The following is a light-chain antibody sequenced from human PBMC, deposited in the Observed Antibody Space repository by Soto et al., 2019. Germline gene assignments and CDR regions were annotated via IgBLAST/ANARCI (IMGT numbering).Light chain of an antibody. CDR2: GAA. V-gene: IGKV3D-15*01. CDR1: QSVGNN. Sequence: EVVMTQSPATLSVSPGERATLSCRASQSVGNNVAWYQQRPGQAPRLLIHGAATRATDIPARFSGSGSGTEFTLTISTLQSEDFAVYYCQQYGSSMTFGQGTRLEIK. J-gene: IGKJ5*01. CDR3: QQYGSSMT.